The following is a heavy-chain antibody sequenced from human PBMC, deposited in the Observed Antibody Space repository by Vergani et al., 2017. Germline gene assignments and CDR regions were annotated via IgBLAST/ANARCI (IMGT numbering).Heavy chain of an antibody. D-gene: IGHD4-23*01. CDR1: GFTFSSYS. CDR3: ARDSPHGGDYYYYGMDV. CDR2: ISSSSSTI. Sequence: EVQLVESGGGLVQPGGSLRLSCAASGFTFSSYSMNWVRQAPGKGLEWVSYISSSSSTIYYADSVKGRFTIPRDNAKNSLYLQMNSLRAEDTAVYYCARDSPHGGDYYYYGMDVWGQGTTVTVSS. V-gene: IGHV3-48*04. J-gene: IGHJ6*02.